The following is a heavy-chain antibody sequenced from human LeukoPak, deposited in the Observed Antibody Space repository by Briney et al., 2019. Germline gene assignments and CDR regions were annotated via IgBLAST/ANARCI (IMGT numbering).Heavy chain of an antibody. CDR1: GFTFSSYG. CDR2: ISYDGSNK. Sequence: GGSLRLSCAASGFTFSSYGMHWVRQAPGKGLEWVAVISYDGSNKYYADSVKGRFTISRDNSKNTLYLQMNSLRAEDTAVYYCAKDLMYYDFWSGLIDYYYGMDVWGQGTTVTVSS. D-gene: IGHD3-3*01. V-gene: IGHV3-30*18. J-gene: IGHJ6*02. CDR3: AKDLMYYDFWSGLIDYYYGMDV.